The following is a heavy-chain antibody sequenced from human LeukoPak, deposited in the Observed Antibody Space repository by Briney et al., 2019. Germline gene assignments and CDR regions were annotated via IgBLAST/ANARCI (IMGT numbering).Heavy chain of an antibody. CDR1: GFTVSSNY. CDR3: ARDGYSGYD. V-gene: IGHV3-53*01. Sequence: GGSLRLSCAASGFTVSSNYMSWVRQAPGKGLEWVSAISGSGGSTYYADSVKGRFTISRDNAKNSLYLQMNSLRAEDTAVYYCARDGYSGYDWGQGTLVTVSS. D-gene: IGHD5-12*01. CDR2: ISGSGGST. J-gene: IGHJ4*02.